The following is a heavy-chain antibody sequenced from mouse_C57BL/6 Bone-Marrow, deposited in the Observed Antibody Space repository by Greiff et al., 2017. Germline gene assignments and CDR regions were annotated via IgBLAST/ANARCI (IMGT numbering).Heavy chain of an antibody. CDR3: TGGGLRQGDYYAMDY. D-gene: IGHD2-4*01. Sequence: DVQLQESGGGLVQPGGSMKLSCVASGFTFSNYWMNWVRQSPEKGLEWVAQIRLKSDNYATHYAESVKGRFTISRDDSKSSVYLQMNNLRAEDTGIYYCTGGGLRQGDYYAMDYWGQGTSVTVSS. CDR2: IRLKSDNYAT. J-gene: IGHJ4*01. V-gene: IGHV6-3*01. CDR1: GFTFSNYW.